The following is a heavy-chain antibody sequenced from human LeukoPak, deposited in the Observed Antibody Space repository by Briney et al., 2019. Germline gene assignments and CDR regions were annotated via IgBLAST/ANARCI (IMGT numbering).Heavy chain of an antibody. Sequence: PGGSLRLSCAASGFTFSIYWMHWVRQAPGKGLVWVSRINSDGSSTSYADSVKGRFTISRDNAKNTLYLQMNSLRAEDTAVYYCARVSTVVTRDYWGQGTLVTVSS. CDR2: INSDGSST. CDR1: GFTFSIYW. D-gene: IGHD4-23*01. V-gene: IGHV3-74*01. J-gene: IGHJ4*02. CDR3: ARVSTVVTRDY.